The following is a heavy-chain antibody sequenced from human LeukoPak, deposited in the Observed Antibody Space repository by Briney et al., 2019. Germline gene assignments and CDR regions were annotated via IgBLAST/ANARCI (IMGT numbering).Heavy chain of an antibody. Sequence: QPGGSLRLSCAASGFTFSTYAMTWVRQAPGKGLEWVSSLTGNGGSAYYADSVKGRFTISRDNSKNTLYLQMNCLRAEDTAVYHCARDSRSYLQPTDYWGQGTLVTVSS. CDR2: LTGNGGSA. J-gene: IGHJ4*02. CDR1: GFTFSTYA. D-gene: IGHD1-26*01. CDR3: ARDSRSYLQPTDY. V-gene: IGHV3-23*01.